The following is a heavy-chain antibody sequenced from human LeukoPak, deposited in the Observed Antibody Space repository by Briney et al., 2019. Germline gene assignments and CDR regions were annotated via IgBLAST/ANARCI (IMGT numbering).Heavy chain of an antibody. CDR3: ARDYATDIVVVVAAKTPPDY. Sequence: PGGSLRLSCAASGFTFSSYAMHWVRQAPGKGLEWVAVISYDGSNKYYPDSVKGRFTISRDNSKNTLYLQMNSLRAEDTAVYYCARDYATDIVVVVAAKTPPDYWGQGTLVTVSS. CDR2: ISYDGSNK. V-gene: IGHV3-30*04. J-gene: IGHJ4*02. D-gene: IGHD2-15*01. CDR1: GFTFSSYA.